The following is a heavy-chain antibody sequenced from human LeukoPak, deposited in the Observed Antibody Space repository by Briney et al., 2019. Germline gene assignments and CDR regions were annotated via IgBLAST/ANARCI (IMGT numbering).Heavy chain of an antibody. D-gene: IGHD3-22*01. CDR2: ISSSGSTI. CDR1: GFTFSDYF. J-gene: IGHJ5*02. Sequence: GGSLRLSCAASGFTFSDYFMSWIRQAPGKGLEWVSYISSSGSTIYYADSVKGRFTISRDNAKNSLYLQMNSLRAEDTALYYCAKGPDSTGYYYRDNWFDPWGQGTLVTVSS. CDR3: AKGPDSTGYYYRDNWFDP. V-gene: IGHV3-11*01.